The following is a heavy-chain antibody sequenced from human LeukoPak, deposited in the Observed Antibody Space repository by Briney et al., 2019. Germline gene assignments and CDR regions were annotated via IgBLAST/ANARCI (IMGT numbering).Heavy chain of an antibody. D-gene: IGHD3-22*01. CDR3: AREYYYDSSGYRVFDY. CDR1: GFTFSSYW. CDR2: IYSGGST. J-gene: IGHJ4*02. V-gene: IGHV3-53*01. Sequence: GGSLRLSCAASGFTFSSYWMHWVRQAPGKGLEWVSVIYSGGSTYYADSVKGRFTISRDNSKNTLYLQMNSLRAEDTAVYYCAREYYYDSSGYRVFDYWGQGTLVTVSS.